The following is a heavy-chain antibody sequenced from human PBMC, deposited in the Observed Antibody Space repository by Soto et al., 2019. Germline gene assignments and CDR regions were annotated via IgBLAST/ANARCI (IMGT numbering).Heavy chain of an antibody. CDR1: GFTFSDTL. V-gene: IGHV1-3*01. J-gene: IGHJ3*01. Sequence: QVRLVQSGAELKKPGASVNISCQASGFTFSDTLINWVRQGPGQRLEWMGWINPANGNTRYSEPFQGRVTISSLSSASTAYVALSDLTSEDTAVYYCARVIVSVVPRANDAFDVWGQGTMITVSS. D-gene: IGHD1-26*01. CDR2: INPANGNT. CDR3: ARVIVSVVPRANDAFDV.